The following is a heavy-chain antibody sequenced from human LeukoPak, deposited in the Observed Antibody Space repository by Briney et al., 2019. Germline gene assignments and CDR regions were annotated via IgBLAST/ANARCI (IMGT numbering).Heavy chain of an antibody. V-gene: IGHV3-7*01. J-gene: IGHJ4*02. CDR3: ASLDTAMVNGDY. Sequence: RGSLRLSCAASGITFSSHWMSWVRQAPGKGLEWVANIKQDGSEKNYVDSVKGRFTISRDNAKNSLYLQMNSLRAEDTAMYYCASLDTAMVNGDYWGQGTLVTVSS. CDR2: IKQDGSEK. D-gene: IGHD5-18*01. CDR1: GITFSSHW.